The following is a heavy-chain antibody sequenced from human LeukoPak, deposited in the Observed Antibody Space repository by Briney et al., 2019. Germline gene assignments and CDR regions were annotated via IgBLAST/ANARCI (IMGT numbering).Heavy chain of an antibody. Sequence: PGRSLRLSCAASGFTFSSYAMHWVRQAPGKGLEWVAVISYDGSNKYYADSVKGRFTISRDNSKNTLYLQMNSLRAEDTAVYYCATRTHSGDYIGYFDYWGQGTLVTVSS. D-gene: IGHD1-26*01. CDR1: GFTFSSYA. CDR3: ATRTHSGDYIGYFDY. J-gene: IGHJ4*02. CDR2: ISYDGSNK. V-gene: IGHV3-30-3*01.